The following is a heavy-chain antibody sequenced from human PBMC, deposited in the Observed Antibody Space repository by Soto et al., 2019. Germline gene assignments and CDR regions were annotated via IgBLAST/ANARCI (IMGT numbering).Heavy chain of an antibody. Sequence: VESPKISCKGSGYSFNTYWIGSVRQMPGQSQERMGIIYHGDYDTRYSPSFQGQVTISADKSISPAYLQWSSLKASDTAMYYCARHAVVVPAAIRGWFDPWGQGTLVTV. V-gene: IGHV5-51*01. CDR2: IYHGDYDT. J-gene: IGHJ5*02. CDR3: ARHAVVVPAAIRGWFDP. CDR1: GYSFNTYW. D-gene: IGHD2-2*02.